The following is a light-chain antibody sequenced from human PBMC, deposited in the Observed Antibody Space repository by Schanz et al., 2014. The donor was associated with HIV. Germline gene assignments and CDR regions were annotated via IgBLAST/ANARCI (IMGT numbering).Light chain of an antibody. CDR1: SSDVGSYNL. CDR3: SSYAGSNNFEVV. Sequence: QSALTQPASVSGSPGQSITISCTGTSSDVGSYNLVSWYQQHPGKAPKLMIYEGSKRPSGVSNRFSGSKSGNTASLTISGLQAEDEADYYCSSYAGSNNFEVVFGGGTKLTVL. CDR2: EGS. J-gene: IGLJ2*01. V-gene: IGLV2-23*03.